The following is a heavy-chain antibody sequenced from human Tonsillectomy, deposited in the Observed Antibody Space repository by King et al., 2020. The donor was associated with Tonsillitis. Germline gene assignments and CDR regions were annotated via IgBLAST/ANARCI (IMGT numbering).Heavy chain of an antibody. CDR2: ISGSGGST. CDR3: AKGWNDSSDPHPDYFDY. CDR1: GFTFSSYA. V-gene: IGHV3-23*04. J-gene: IGHJ4*02. Sequence: VQLVESGGGLVQPGGSLRLSCAASGFTFSSYAMSWVRQAPGKGLEWVSAISGSGGSTSYADSVKGRCTISRDNFKNTLYLQMNSLRAEDTAVYYWAKGWNDSSDPHPDYFDYWGQGTLVTVSS. D-gene: IGHD4-17*01.